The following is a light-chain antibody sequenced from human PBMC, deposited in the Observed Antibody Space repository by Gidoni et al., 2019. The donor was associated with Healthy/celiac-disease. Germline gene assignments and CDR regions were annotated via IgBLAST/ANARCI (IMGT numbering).Light chain of an antibody. CDR1: QRVSSSY. CDR2: GAY. V-gene: IGKV3-20*01. Sequence: TLSCRASQRVSSSYLAWHQQKPGQAPRLLIYGAYSRATGIPDRFSGSGSGTDFTLTISRLEAEDFAVYYCQQYGSSHQFTFGPGTKVDIK. J-gene: IGKJ3*01. CDR3: QQYGSSHQFT.